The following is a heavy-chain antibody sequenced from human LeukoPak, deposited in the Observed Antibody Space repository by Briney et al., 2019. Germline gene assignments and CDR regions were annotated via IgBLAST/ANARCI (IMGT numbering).Heavy chain of an antibody. J-gene: IGHJ6*03. V-gene: IGHV4-61*02. CDR3: ARAQFWSGPYYYYSYMDV. CDR1: GGSISIGSYY. Sequence: SQTLSLTCTVSGGSISIGSYYWSWIRQPSGKGLEWIGRIYTSGSTNYNPSLKSRVTISVDTSKNQFSLKLSSVTAADTAVYYCARAQFWSGPYYYYSYMDVWGKGTTVTVSS. CDR2: IYTSGST. D-gene: IGHD3-3*01.